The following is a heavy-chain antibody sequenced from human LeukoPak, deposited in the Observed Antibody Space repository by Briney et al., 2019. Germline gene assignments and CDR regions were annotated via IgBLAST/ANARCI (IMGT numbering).Heavy chain of an antibody. CDR3: ARAKAAGSYDF. Sequence: SETLSLTCSVSGSSIGRHYWTWIRQPPGKGLEWIGYTHFSGSSNYNPSLKSRATTSLDRAKNQISLTLTSVTAADTAVCFCARAKAAGSYDFWGQGTLVTVSS. CDR1: GSSIGRHY. CDR2: THFSGSS. D-gene: IGHD6-13*01. J-gene: IGHJ4*02. V-gene: IGHV4-59*11.